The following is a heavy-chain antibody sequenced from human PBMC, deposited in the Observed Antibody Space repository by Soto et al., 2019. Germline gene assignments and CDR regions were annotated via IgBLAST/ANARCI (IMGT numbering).Heavy chain of an antibody. J-gene: IGHJ4*02. CDR3: ARDYVDIVATISPNFDY. Sequence: ASAKVSCKESGYTYTSKAICWLRQAPEQGLEWMGWISAYNGNTNYAQKLQGRVTMTTDTSTSTAYMELRSLRSDDTAVYYCARDYVDIVATISPNFDYWGQGTLVTVSS. CDR2: ISAYNGNT. CDR1: GYTYTSKA. V-gene: IGHV1-18*01. D-gene: IGHD5-12*01.